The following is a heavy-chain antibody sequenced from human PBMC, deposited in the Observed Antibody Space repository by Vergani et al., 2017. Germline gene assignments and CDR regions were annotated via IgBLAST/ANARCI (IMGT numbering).Heavy chain of an antibody. D-gene: IGHD6-13*01. CDR3: ARVGQQLPFDY. J-gene: IGHJ4*02. CDR2: ISSRSNYI. V-gene: IGHV3-21*01. Sequence: EVQLVESGGGLVKPGGSLRLSCAASGFTFSRYTLNWVRQAPGKGLEWVSSISSRSNYIYYADSVKGRFTISRDNANNSLYLQMNSLRAEDTAVYYCARVGQQLPFDYWGQGTLVTVSS. CDR1: GFTFSRYT.